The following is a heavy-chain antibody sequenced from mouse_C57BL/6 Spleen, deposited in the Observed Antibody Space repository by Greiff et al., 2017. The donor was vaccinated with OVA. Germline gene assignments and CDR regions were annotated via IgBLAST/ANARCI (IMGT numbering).Heavy chain of an antibody. CDR3: ARWDYGKNYFDY. V-gene: IGHV1-76*01. J-gene: IGHJ2*01. CDR2: IYPGSGNT. Sequence: QVQLQQSGAELVRPGASVKLSCKASGYTFTDYYINWVKQRPGQGLEWIARIYPGSGNTYYNEKFKGKATLTAEKSSSTAYMQLSSLTSEDSAVYFCARWDYGKNYFDYWGQGTTLTVSS. CDR1: GYTFTDYY. D-gene: IGHD2-1*01.